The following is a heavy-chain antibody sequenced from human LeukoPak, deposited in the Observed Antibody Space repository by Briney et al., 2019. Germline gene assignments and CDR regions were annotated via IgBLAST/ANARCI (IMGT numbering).Heavy chain of an antibody. CDR1: GGSFSGYY. Sequence: SETLSLTCAVYGGSFSGYYWSWIRQPPGKGLEWIGYIYSSGSTKYNSSLKSRVTISVDTSKNQFSLKLSSVTAADTAVYYCARSGGYSSPQNYWGQGTLVTVSS. J-gene: IGHJ4*02. D-gene: IGHD6-19*01. V-gene: IGHV4-59*01. CDR3: ARSGGYSSPQNY. CDR2: IYSSGST.